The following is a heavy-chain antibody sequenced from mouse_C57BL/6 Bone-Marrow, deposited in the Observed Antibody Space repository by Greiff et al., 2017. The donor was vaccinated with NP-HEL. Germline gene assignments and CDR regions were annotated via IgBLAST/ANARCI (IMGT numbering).Heavy chain of an antibody. CDR2: IRNKANGYTT. CDR3: ARSSYYYGTPFAY. CDR1: GFTFTDYY. D-gene: IGHD1-1*01. V-gene: IGHV7-3*01. Sequence: EVKVVESGGGLVQPGGSLSLSCAASGFTFTDYYMSWVRQPPGKALEWLGFIRNKANGYTTEYSASVKGRFTISRDNSQSILYLQMNALRAEDSATYNCARSSYYYGTPFAYWGQGTLVTVSA. J-gene: IGHJ3*01.